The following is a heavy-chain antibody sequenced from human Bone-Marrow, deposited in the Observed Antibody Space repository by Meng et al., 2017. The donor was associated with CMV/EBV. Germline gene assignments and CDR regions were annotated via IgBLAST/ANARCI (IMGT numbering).Heavy chain of an antibody. CDR1: GGSVSSGSYY. CDR2: IYYSGST. CDR3: ARAADDYDFWSGYYMMGERRFDY. J-gene: IGHJ4*02. D-gene: IGHD3-3*01. V-gene: IGHV4-61*01. Sequence: SETLSLTCTVSGGSVSSGSYYWSWIRQPPGKGLEWIGYIYYSGSTNYNPSLKSRVTISVDKSKNQFSLKLSSVTAADTAVYYCARAADDYDFWSGYYMMGERRFDYWGQGTLVTVSS.